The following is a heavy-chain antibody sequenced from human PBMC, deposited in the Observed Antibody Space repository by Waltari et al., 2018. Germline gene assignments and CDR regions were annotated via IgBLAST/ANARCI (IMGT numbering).Heavy chain of an antibody. CDR3: ARGRHYLDSRGHQAMGNAFDI. Sequence: QVQLVQSGAEVKKPGSSVKVSCWASGVSFTKYAFNWLRQAPGQGLEGVGWVIPSSQTTKYAQNFQGRGRIATGESATSAYLELSSLRSEDTAVYYCARGRHYLDSRGHQAMGNAFDIWGQGTTVTVSS. CDR1: GVSFTKYA. CDR2: VIPSSQTT. D-gene: IGHD3-22*01. V-gene: IGHV1-69*05. J-gene: IGHJ3*02.